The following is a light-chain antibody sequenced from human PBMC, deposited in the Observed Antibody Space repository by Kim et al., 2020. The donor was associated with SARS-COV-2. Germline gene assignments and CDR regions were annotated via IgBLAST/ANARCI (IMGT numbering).Light chain of an antibody. J-gene: IGKJ2*01. V-gene: IGKV3-11*01. Sequence: SLPPGGKDTLTCRDSQSVSTSIAWYQQKPGQPPRLLIYAAANRATGIPARFSGSGSGTDFTLTISGLEPEDFAVYYCQQRSNSMYTFGQGTKLEI. CDR1: QSVSTS. CDR2: AAA. CDR3: QQRSNSMYT.